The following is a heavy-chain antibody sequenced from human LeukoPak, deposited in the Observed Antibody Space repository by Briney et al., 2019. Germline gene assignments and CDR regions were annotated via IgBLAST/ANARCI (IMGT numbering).Heavy chain of an antibody. V-gene: IGHV3-30*18. J-gene: IGHJ4*02. CDR2: ISYDGNNK. CDR1: GFIFSRYG. Sequence: GGSLRLSCAASGFIFSRYGMHWVRQAPGKGLEWVALISYDGNNKYYAESVKGRLTISRDNSKNTVSLQMDILRAEDTAVYYCAKDFGCSNSYDYWGQGTLVTVSS. D-gene: IGHD2-2*01. CDR3: AKDFGCSNSYDY.